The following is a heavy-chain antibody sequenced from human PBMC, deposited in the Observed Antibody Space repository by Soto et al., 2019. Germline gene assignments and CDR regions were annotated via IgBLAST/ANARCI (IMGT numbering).Heavy chain of an antibody. J-gene: IGHJ6*02. V-gene: IGHV3-49*04. CDR1: GFTFGDYA. CDR3: TRDRVGATKDYYYGMDV. CDR2: IRSKAYGGTT. Sequence: SLRLSCTASGFTFGDYAMSWVRQAPGKGLEWVGFIRSKAYGGTTEYAASVKGRFTISRDDSKSIAYLQMNSLKTEDTAVYYCTRDRVGATKDYYYGMDVWGQGTTVTVSS. D-gene: IGHD1-26*01.